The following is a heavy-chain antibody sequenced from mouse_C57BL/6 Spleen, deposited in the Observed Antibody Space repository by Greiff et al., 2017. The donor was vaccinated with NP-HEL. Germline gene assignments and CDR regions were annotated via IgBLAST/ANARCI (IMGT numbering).Heavy chain of an antibody. D-gene: IGHD2-1*01. CDR1: GYTFTDYN. CDR2: INPNNGGT. Sequence: VHVKQSGPELVKPGASVKMSCKASGYTFTDYNMHWVKQSHGKSLEWIGYINPNNGGTSYNQKFKGKATLTVNKSSSTAYMELRSLTSEDSAVYYCARSGGNYVLFAYWGQGTLVTVSA. V-gene: IGHV1-22*01. CDR3: ARSGGNYVLFAY. J-gene: IGHJ3*01.